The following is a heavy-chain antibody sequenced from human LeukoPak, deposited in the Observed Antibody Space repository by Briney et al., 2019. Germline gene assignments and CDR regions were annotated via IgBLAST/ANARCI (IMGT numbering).Heavy chain of an antibody. J-gene: IGHJ6*02. V-gene: IGHV4-39*07. Sequence: PSETLSLTCTVSGGSISSGDYYWSWIRQPPGKGLEWIGSIYYSGSTYYNPSLKSRVTISVDTSKNQFSLKLSSVTAADTAVYYCARDGAIWFGELLSYYYGMDVWGQGTTVTVSS. CDR3: ARDGAIWFGELLSYYYGMDV. CDR1: GGSISSGDYY. CDR2: IYYSGST. D-gene: IGHD3-10*01.